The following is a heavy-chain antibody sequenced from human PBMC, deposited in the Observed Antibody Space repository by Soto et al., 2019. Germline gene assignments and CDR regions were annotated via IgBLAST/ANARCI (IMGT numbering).Heavy chain of an antibody. V-gene: IGHV3-30*18. CDR1: GFTFSTYG. D-gene: IGHD3-10*01. Sequence: QVQLVESGGGVVQPGRSLRLSCAASGFTFSTYGMHWVRQAPGKGLEWVGVITYDGSNKFYADSVKGRFTISRENSKNTLYRQMNSLRVEDAAVYYCAKDWRESLPGDAFDIWGQGTMVTVSS. CDR3: AKDWRESLPGDAFDI. CDR2: ITYDGSNK. J-gene: IGHJ3*02.